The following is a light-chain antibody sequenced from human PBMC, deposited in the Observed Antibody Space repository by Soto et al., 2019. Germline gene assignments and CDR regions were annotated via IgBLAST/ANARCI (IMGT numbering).Light chain of an antibody. V-gene: IGKV3-20*01. CDR3: QQYGSSPLFT. Sequence: EIVLTQSPGTLSLSPGERATLSCRASQSVSSSYLAWYQQKPGQAPRLLIYGASSRATGIPDRFSGSGSGTGFTRTISRLEPEDFAVYYCQQYGSSPLFTFGPGTKVDIK. CDR2: GAS. CDR1: QSVSSSY. J-gene: IGKJ3*01.